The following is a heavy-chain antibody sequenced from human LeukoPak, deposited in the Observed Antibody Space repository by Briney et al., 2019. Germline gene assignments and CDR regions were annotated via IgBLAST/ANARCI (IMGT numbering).Heavy chain of an antibody. Sequence: GASVKVSCKASGYTFTSYDINWVRQATGQGLEWMGWMNPNSGNTGYARKFQGRVTITRNTSISTAYMELSSLRSEDTAVYYCARRASIAARPGNWFDPWGQGTLVTVSS. CDR3: ARRASIAARPGNWFDP. CDR2: MNPNSGNT. V-gene: IGHV1-8*03. J-gene: IGHJ5*02. D-gene: IGHD6-6*01. CDR1: GYTFTSYD.